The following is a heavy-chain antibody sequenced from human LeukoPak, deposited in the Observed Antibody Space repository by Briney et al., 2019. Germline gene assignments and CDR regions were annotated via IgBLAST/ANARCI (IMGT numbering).Heavy chain of an antibody. CDR1: GFIFTDYS. J-gene: IGHJ4*02. V-gene: IGHV3-48*01. CDR3: ARESYWGSSAKGFDY. D-gene: IGHD7-27*01. Sequence: GGSLRLSCAASGFIFTDYSINWVRQAPGKGLEWISYIDKTSSNIYYADSVKGRFTISRDNAKNSLYLQMNSLRAEDTAVYYCARESYWGSSAKGFDYWGQGTLVTVSS. CDR2: IDKTSSNI.